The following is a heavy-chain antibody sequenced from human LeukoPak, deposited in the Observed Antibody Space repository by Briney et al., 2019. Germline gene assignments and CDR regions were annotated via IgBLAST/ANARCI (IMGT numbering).Heavy chain of an antibody. CDR3: ARGSEAFGELLASSYYFDY. D-gene: IGHD3-10*01. CDR2: INPNSGGT. Sequence: ASVKVSCKASGYTFTSYGISWVRQAPGQGLEWMGWINPNSGGTNYAQKFQGRVTMTRDTSISTAYMELSRLRSDDTAVYYCARGSEAFGELLASSYYFDYWGQGTLVTVSS. V-gene: IGHV1-2*02. CDR1: GYTFTSYG. J-gene: IGHJ4*02.